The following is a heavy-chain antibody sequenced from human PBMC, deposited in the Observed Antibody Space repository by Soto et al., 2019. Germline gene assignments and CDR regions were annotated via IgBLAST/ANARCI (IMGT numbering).Heavy chain of an antibody. CDR3: ATNRYNLHLNY. CDR2: INTDGSIT. J-gene: IGHJ4*02. V-gene: IGHV3-74*01. Sequence: GGSLRLSCAASGFTFSSAWMHWVRQVPGKGLMWVSRINTDGSITTYADAVKGRFTVSRDNAKNTLYLQMNSMRAEDTAIYYCATNRYNLHLNYWGQGTLVTVSS. D-gene: IGHD1-1*01. CDR1: GFTFSSAW.